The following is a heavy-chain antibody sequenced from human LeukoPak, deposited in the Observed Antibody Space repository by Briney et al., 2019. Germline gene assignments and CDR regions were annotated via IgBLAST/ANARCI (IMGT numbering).Heavy chain of an antibody. CDR1: GFTFSSYA. CDR3: AKDRRGMVATMKGLFDY. Sequence: GGSLRLSCAASGFTFSSYAMSWVRQAPGKGLEWVSAISGSGGSTYYADSVKGRFTISRDNSKNTLYLQMNSLRAEDTAVYYCAKDRRGMVATMKGLFDYWGQGTLVTVSS. J-gene: IGHJ4*02. V-gene: IGHV3-23*01. D-gene: IGHD5-12*01. CDR2: ISGSGGST.